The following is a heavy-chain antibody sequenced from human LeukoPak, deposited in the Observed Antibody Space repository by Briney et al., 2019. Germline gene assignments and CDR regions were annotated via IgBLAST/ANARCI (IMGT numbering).Heavy chain of an antibody. CDR1: GFTFSDYW. Sequence: GGSLRLSCAASGFTFSDYWMSWVRQAPGKGLEWVANIKHDGSEKYYVDSVKGRFTISRDNDKNSLYLQMNTLRAEDTAVYYCARVRGGGGHDYWGQGTLVTVSS. D-gene: IGHD2-15*01. J-gene: IGHJ4*02. V-gene: IGHV3-7*05. CDR3: ARVRGGGGHDY. CDR2: IKHDGSEK.